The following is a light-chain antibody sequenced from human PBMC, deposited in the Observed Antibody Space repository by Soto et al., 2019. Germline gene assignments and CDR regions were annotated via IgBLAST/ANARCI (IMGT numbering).Light chain of an antibody. Sequence: DIQMTQSPSSLSSSLGDRVTITCRASQSISTYLLWSQQKTAKAPKLLIYAASTLPSEIPGISSSGSGTDYTLTINCLQPEDFSTYYCQQMYGTPRTFGQGTKVEMK. J-gene: IGKJ1*01. CDR3: QQMYGTPRT. V-gene: IGKV1-39*01. CDR2: AAS. CDR1: QSISTY.